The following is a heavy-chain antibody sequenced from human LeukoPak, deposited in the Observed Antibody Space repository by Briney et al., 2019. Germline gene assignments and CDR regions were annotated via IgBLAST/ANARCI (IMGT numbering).Heavy chain of an antibody. CDR1: GGSISSSSYY. CDR2: INHSGST. J-gene: IGHJ4*02. V-gene: IGHV4-39*02. D-gene: IGHD3-10*01. CDR3: ARVYYLKYFDY. Sequence: SETLSLTCTVSGGSISSSSYYWSWIRQPPGKGLEWIGEINHSGSTNYSPSLKSRVTMSVDTSKNHFSLKLSSVTAADTAVYYCARVYYLKYFDYWGQGTLVTVSS.